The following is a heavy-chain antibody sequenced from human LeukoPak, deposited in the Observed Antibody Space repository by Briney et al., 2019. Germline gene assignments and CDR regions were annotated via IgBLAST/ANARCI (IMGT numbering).Heavy chain of an antibody. CDR1: GFTFSSYA. CDR3: ARSSIAAAGYGWGYFDY. J-gene: IGHJ4*02. D-gene: IGHD6-13*01. CDR2: ISYDGSNK. V-gene: IGHV3-30*04. Sequence: PGGSLRLSCAASGFTFSSYAMHWVRQAPGKGLEWVAVISYDGSNKYYADSVKGRFTISRDNSKNTLYLQMNSLRAEDTAVYYCARSSIAAAGYGWGYFDYWGQGTLVTVSS.